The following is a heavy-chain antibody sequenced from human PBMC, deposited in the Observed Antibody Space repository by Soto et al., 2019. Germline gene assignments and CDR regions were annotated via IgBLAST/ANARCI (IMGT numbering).Heavy chain of an antibody. V-gene: IGHV4-59*01. J-gene: IGHJ4*02. Sequence: SECLSLTCTVAGGSISSYYWSWIRQPPGKGLEWIGYIYYSGSTNYNPSLKSRVTISVDTSKNQFSLKLTSVTAADTAVYYCARRYGGNFDYWGQGTLVTVSS. D-gene: IGHD1-26*01. CDR2: IYYSGST. CDR3: ARRYGGNFDY. CDR1: GGSISSYY.